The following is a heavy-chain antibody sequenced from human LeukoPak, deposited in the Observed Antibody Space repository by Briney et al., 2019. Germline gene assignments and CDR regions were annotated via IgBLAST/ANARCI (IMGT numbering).Heavy chain of an antibody. V-gene: IGHV5-51*01. J-gene: IGHJ3*02. CDR1: GYSFTSYW. CDR3: ARQTGVLTGWGAFDI. Sequence: GESLKISCKGSGYSFTSYWVGWVRQMPGKGLGWMGIIYPGDSDTRYSPSFQGQVTISADKSISTAYLQWSSLKASDTAMYYCARQTGVLTGWGAFDIWGQGTMVTVSS. CDR2: IYPGDSDT. D-gene: IGHD3-9*01.